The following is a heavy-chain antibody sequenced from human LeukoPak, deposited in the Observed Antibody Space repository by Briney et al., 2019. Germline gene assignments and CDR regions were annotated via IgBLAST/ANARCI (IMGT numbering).Heavy chain of an antibody. D-gene: IGHD4-17*01. CDR1: GFTFSSYG. Sequence: PGGSLRLSCAASGFTFSSYGMHWVRQAPGKGLEWVAVISYDGNNKYNADSVKGRFTISRDNSKNTLYLQMNSLRAEDTAVYYCANNLYGDYVAFDIWGQGTMVTVSS. CDR3: ANNLYGDYVAFDI. CDR2: ISYDGNNK. J-gene: IGHJ3*02. V-gene: IGHV3-30*18.